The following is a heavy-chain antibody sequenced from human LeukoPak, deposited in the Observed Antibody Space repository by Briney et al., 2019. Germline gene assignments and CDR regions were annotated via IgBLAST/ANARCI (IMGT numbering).Heavy chain of an antibody. CDR1: GLTLNNDA. CDR2: ISESGDKT. Sequence: GGSLRRSCAASGLTLNNDAMNWVRQAPGKGLEWVSSISESGDKTDYADCVKGRFTISRDNSRNTFYLQMNSLRAEDTALYYGAKQWVKCRGQVTLVTVSS. V-gene: IGHV3-23*01. J-gene: IGHJ4*02. D-gene: IGHD6-19*01. CDR3: AKQWVKC.